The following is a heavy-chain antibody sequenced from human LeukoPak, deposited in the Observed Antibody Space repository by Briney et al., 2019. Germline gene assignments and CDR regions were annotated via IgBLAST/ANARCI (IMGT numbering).Heavy chain of an antibody. Sequence: SETLSLTCTVSGGSISSGDYYWNWIRQPPGKGLEWIGYIYHSGSTYYNPSLKSRVTISVDRSKNQFSLKLTSVTAADTAVYYCARWASRELLLGNDYWGQGTLVTVSS. J-gene: IGHJ4*02. CDR3: ARWASRELLLGNDY. D-gene: IGHD1-26*01. V-gene: IGHV4-30-2*01. CDR2: IYHSGST. CDR1: GGSISSGDYY.